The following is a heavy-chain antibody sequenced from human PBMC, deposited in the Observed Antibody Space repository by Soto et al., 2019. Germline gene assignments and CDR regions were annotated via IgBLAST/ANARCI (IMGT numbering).Heavy chain of an antibody. D-gene: IGHD5-12*01. V-gene: IGHV4-30-2*01. CDR2: IYHSGST. Sequence: SETLSLTCAVSGGSISSGGYSLSWIRQPPGKGLEWIGYIYHSGSTYYNPSLKSRVTISVDKSKSQFSLKLNSVTAADSAVYFCARLEGLATISYYFDFWSPGALVTVSS. CDR3: ARLEGLATISYYFDF. CDR1: GGSISSGGYS. J-gene: IGHJ4*02.